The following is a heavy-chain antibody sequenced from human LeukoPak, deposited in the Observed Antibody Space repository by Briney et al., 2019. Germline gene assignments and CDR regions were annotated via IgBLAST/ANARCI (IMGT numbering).Heavy chain of an antibody. CDR2: INPSGGST. D-gene: IGHD1-26*01. CDR3: ARISLGAIWGYYYGMDV. Sequence: ASVKVSCKASGGTFSSYAISWVRQAPGQGLEWMGIINPSGGSTSYAQKFQGRVTITADESTSTAYMELSSLRSEDTAVFYCARISLGAIWGYYYGMDVWGQGTTVTVSS. CDR1: GGTFSSYA. J-gene: IGHJ6*02. V-gene: IGHV1-69*11.